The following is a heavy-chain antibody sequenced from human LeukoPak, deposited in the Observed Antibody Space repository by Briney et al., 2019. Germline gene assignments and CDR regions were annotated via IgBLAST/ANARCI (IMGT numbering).Heavy chain of an antibody. J-gene: IGHJ4*02. CDR2: VYYTGNT. V-gene: IGHV4-30-4*01. CDR3: ARALHSSGWYSGDDY. D-gene: IGHD6-19*01. CDR1: GGSISSCDYY. Sequence: PSQTLSLTCTVSGGSISSCDYYWSWIRQPPGKGLEWIGYVYYTGNTYYNPSLKSRLTISVDTSKNQFSLKLSSVTAADTAVYYCARALHSSGWYSGDDYWGQGTLVTVSS.